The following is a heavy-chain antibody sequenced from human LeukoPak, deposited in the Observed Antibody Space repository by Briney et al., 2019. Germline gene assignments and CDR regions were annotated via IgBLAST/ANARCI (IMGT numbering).Heavy chain of an antibody. CDR2: MNPNSGNT. J-gene: IGHJ6*03. Sequence: GASVKVSCKASGYTFTSYDINWVRQATGQGLEWMGWMNPNSGNTGYAQKFQGRVTMTRNTSISTAYMELSSLRSEDTAVYYRARTGTASRNYYYYYMDVWGKGTTVTVSS. CDR1: GYTFTSYD. D-gene: IGHD1-1*01. CDR3: ARTGTASRNYYYYYMDV. V-gene: IGHV1-8*01.